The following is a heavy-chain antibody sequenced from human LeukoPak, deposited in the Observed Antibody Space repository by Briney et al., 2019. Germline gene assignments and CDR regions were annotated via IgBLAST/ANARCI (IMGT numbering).Heavy chain of an antibody. J-gene: IGHJ4*02. CDR3: ARVNPNGLPLDY. CDR1: GGSISSYY. V-gene: IGHV4-59*01. D-gene: IGHD1-14*01. CDR2: IYYSGST. Sequence: PSETLSLTCTVSGGSISSYYWSWIRQPPGKGLEWIGYIYYSGSTNYNPSPKSRVTISVDTSKNQFSLKLSSVTAADTAVYYCARVNPNGLPLDYWGQGTLVTVSS.